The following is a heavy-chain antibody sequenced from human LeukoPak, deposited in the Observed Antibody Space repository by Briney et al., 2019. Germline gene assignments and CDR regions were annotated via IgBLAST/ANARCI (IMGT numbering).Heavy chain of an antibody. D-gene: IGHD6-13*01. CDR2: INHSGST. V-gene: IGHV4-34*01. J-gene: IGHJ5*02. Sequence: SETLSLTCTVSGGSISSYYWSWIRQPPGKGLEWIGEINHSGSTNYNPSLKSRVTISVDTSKNQFSLKLSSVTAADTAVYYCARGRRRYSSSWYSRWFDPWGQGTLVTVSS. CDR3: ARGRRRYSSSWYSRWFDP. CDR1: GGSISSYY.